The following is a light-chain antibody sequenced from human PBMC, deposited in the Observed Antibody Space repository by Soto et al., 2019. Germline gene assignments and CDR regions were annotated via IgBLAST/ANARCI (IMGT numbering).Light chain of an antibody. J-gene: IGKJ2*01. CDR1: QTINNY. V-gene: IGKV1-39*01. CDR2: GAS. CDR3: QQTYSTPYI. Sequence: DIQLTQSPPSLSASVGDRVTITCRASQTINNYVNWYQQGAGRAPKLLISGASSLQSGVPSRFSGSGFGTDFTLTISSLQPEDFVVYYCQQTYSTPYIFGGGTKLDI.